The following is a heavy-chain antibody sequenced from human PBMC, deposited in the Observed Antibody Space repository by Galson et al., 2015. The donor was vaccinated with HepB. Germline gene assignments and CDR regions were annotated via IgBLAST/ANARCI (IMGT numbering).Heavy chain of an antibody. CDR2: ISFDGIHK. CDR3: ARVVWGSGAAGAFDI. V-gene: IGHV3-30*04. Sequence: SLRLSCAASEFTFSSYAVHWVRQAPGKGLEWVALISFDGIHKYYAASVKGRFTISRDNSENTLFLQMNSLTAEDTAVYYCARVVWGSGAAGAFDIWGLGTMVIVSS. D-gene: IGHD6-19*01. CDR1: EFTFSSYA. J-gene: IGHJ3*02.